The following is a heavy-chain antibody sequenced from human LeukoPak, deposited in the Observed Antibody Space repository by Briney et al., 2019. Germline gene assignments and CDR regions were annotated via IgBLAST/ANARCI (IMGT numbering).Heavy chain of an antibody. V-gene: IGHV3-23*01. CDR3: AKGVRSVWGSYRTQYYFDY. J-gene: IGHJ4*02. D-gene: IGHD3-16*02. CDR1: GFTFDDYG. Sequence: GGSLRLSCAASGFTFDDYGMSWVRQAPGKGLEWVSEISGRGDSTYFADSVKGRFTISRDNSKNTLYLQMNSLRAEDTAVYYCAKGVRSVWGSYRTQYYFDYWGQGTLVTVSS. CDR2: ISGRGDST.